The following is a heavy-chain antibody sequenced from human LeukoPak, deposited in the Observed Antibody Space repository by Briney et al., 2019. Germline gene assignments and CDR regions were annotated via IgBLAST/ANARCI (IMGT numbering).Heavy chain of an antibody. CDR1: GGTFSSYA. J-gene: IGHJ4*02. V-gene: IGHV1-69*05. Sequence: SVKVSCKASGGTFSSYAISWVRQAPGQGLEWMGGIIPIFGTANYAQKFQGRVTITTDESTSTAYMELSSLRSEDTAVYYCAREYYYDSSGYYYLGYWGQGTLVTVSS. CDR3: AREYYYDSSGYYYLGY. D-gene: IGHD3-22*01. CDR2: IIPIFGTA.